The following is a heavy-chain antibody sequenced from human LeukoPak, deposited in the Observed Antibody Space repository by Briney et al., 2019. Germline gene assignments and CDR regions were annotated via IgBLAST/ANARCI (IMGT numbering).Heavy chain of an antibody. D-gene: IGHD3-10*01. Sequence: PSETLSLTCTVSGGSISSSSYYWGWIRQPPGKGLEWIGSIYYSGSTYYNPSLKSRVTISVDTSKNQFSLKLSSVTAADTAVYYCARHHYYGSGGEQYYYYYMDVWGKGTTVTVSS. V-gene: IGHV4-39*01. CDR1: GGSISSSSYY. CDR3: ARHHYYGSGGEQYYYYYMDV. CDR2: IYYSGST. J-gene: IGHJ6*03.